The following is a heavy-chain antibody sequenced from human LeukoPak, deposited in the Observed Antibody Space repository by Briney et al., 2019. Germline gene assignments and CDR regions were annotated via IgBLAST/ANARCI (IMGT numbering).Heavy chain of an antibody. CDR2: IYYSGST. J-gene: IGHJ3*02. V-gene: IGHV4-59*08. Sequence: SETLSLTCTVSGGSISSYYWNWIRQPPGKGLEWIGYIYYSGSTNYNPSLKSRVAILVDTSKNQFSLRLSSVTAADTAVYYCAREYSSASGRRAFDIWGQGTMVTVSS. CDR1: GGSISSYY. CDR3: AREYSSASGRRAFDI. D-gene: IGHD6-6*01.